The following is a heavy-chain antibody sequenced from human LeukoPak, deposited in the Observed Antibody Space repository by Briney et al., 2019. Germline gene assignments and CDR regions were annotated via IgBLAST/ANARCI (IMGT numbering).Heavy chain of an antibody. CDR2: IYSSGST. J-gene: IGHJ2*01. D-gene: IGHD7-27*01. Sequence: PSETLSLTCTVSGGSISNYYWSWLRQPPGKGLEWMGYIYSSGSTYYNPSLKSRVTMSVDTSQNQFSLKLNSVTAADTAVYYCARREALGYWYFDLWGRGTRVTVSS. CDR1: GGSISNYY. CDR3: ARREALGYWYFDL. V-gene: IGHV4-59*08.